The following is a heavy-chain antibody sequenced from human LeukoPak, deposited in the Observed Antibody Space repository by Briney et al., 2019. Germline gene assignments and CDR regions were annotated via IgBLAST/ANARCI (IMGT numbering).Heavy chain of an antibody. Sequence: PSETLSLTCAVYGGSFSGYYWSWIRQPPGKGLEWIGEINHSGSTNYNPSLKSRVTISVDTSKNQFSLKLSSVTAADTAVYYCAVKGGLDYGDYVRNWFDPWGQGTLVTVSS. D-gene: IGHD4-17*01. CDR3: AVKGGLDYGDYVRNWFDP. V-gene: IGHV4-34*01. CDR2: INHSGST. J-gene: IGHJ5*02. CDR1: GGSFSGYY.